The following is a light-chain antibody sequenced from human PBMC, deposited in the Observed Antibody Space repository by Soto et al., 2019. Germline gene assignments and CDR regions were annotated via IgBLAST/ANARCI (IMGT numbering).Light chain of an antibody. Sequence: QYALTQPASVSGSPGQSITISCTGTSSDVGGYNYVSWYQQQPGKAHKLMIYEVSNRPSGVSNRFSGSKSGNTASLTISRLHAADESDYYCSSYTSSSTLVFGTGTKVTVL. CDR2: EVS. CDR1: SSDVGGYNY. J-gene: IGLJ1*01. CDR3: SSYTSSSTLV. V-gene: IGLV2-14*01.